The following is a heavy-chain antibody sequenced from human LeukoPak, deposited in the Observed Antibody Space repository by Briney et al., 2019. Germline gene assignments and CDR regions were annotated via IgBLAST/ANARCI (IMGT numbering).Heavy chain of an antibody. Sequence: PGGSLRLSCAASGFTFNSYDMHWVRHAPGKGREWVAAMRCDGSNKYYADSVKGRFTISRDHSKNTLYLHMNSLRAEETAVYYCARGIRQVMKYYFDYWGQGTLVTVSS. CDR1: GFTFNSYD. CDR3: ARGIRQVMKYYFDY. J-gene: IGHJ4*02. CDR2: MRCDGSNK. D-gene: IGHD2-8*01. V-gene: IGHV3-33*08.